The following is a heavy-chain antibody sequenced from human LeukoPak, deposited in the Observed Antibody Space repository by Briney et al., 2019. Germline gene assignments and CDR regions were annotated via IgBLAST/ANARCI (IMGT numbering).Heavy chain of an antibody. CDR3: ATDIRAVGDSRYFDY. Sequence: GASVKVSCKASGGTFSSYAISWVRQAPGQGLEWMGGIIPIFGTANYAQKFQGRVTITADESTSTAYMELSSLTIEDTAIYYCATDIRAVGDSRYFDYWGQGTLVTVSS. CDR2: IIPIFGTA. D-gene: IGHD3-9*01. V-gene: IGHV1-69*13. J-gene: IGHJ4*02. CDR1: GGTFSSYA.